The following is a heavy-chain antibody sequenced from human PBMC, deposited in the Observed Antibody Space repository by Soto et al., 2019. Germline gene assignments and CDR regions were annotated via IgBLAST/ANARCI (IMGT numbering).Heavy chain of an antibody. J-gene: IGHJ4*02. V-gene: IGHV4-31*03. Sequence: SETLSLTCTVSGGSISSGGYYWSWIRQHPGKGLEWIGYIYYSGSTYYNPSLKSRVTISVDTSKNQFSLKLSSVTAADTAVYYCARVNHYYHSTLTLFDYWGQGTLVTVSS. CDR2: IYYSGST. D-gene: IGHD3-22*01. CDR3: ARVNHYYHSTLTLFDY. CDR1: GGSISSGGYY.